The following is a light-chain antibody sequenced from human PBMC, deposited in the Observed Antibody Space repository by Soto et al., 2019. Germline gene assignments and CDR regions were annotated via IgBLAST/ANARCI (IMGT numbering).Light chain of an antibody. CDR3: HQRQSWPRT. CDR2: DAY. CDR1: QSVSSN. V-gene: IGKV3D-15*01. Sequence: EIVMTQSPATLSVSPGERATLSCRASQSVSSNLAWYQQKPGQAPRLLIYDAYNRATGIPPRFSGSGSGTDFTLTISDVQPEDFALYYCHQRQSWPRTFGQGTKVDIK. J-gene: IGKJ1*01.